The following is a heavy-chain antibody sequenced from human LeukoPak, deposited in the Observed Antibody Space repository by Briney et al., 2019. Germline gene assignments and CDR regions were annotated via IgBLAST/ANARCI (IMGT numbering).Heavy chain of an antibody. J-gene: IGHJ3*02. CDR2: IYSGGSP. CDR3: AKVGKQQLVRDAFDI. D-gene: IGHD6-13*01. CDR1: GFTVSSNY. Sequence: GGSLRLSCAASGFTVSSNYMTWVRQAPGKGLEWVSDIYSGGSPYYADSVRGRFTISRDKSKNTVFLQMNSLRAEDTAVYYCAKVGKQQLVRDAFDIWGQGTMVTVSS. V-gene: IGHV3-53*01.